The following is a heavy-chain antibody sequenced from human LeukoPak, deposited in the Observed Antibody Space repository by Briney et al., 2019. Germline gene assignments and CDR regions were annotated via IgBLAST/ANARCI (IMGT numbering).Heavy chain of an antibody. CDR3: ARDTNYYASSGYYSASDFDY. D-gene: IGHD3-22*01. J-gene: IGHJ4*02. V-gene: IGHV3-21*04. Sequence: GGSLRLSCAASGFTFSSYSMNWVRQAPGKGLEWVSSITSSTNYIYYADSVKGRFTISRDDAKNTLYLQMNSLRAEDTAVYYCARDTNYYASSGYYSASDFDYWGQGTLVTVSS. CDR2: ITSSTNYI. CDR1: GFTFSSYS.